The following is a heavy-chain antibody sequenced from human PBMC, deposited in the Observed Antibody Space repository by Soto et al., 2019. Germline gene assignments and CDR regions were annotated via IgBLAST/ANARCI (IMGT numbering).Heavy chain of an antibody. Sequence: QVQLVQSGAEVKKPGASVKVSCKVAGYTLTELSMHWVRQAPGKGLEWMGGVDPEDGETIYAQKFQGRVTMTEDTSTDTAYMQLSSLTSEDTAVYYCATDLAVLFPATMNYFYYWGQRTLFTVSS. CDR2: VDPEDGET. V-gene: IGHV1-24*01. D-gene: IGHD3-22*01. J-gene: IGHJ4*02. CDR1: GYTLTELS. CDR3: ATDLAVLFPATMNYFYY.